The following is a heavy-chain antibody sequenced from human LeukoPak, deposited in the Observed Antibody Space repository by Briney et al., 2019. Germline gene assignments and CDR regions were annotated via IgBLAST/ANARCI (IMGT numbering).Heavy chain of an antibody. J-gene: IGHJ4*02. CDR3: ARDLGGYGDDVEDY. D-gene: IGHD4-17*01. CDR1: GGSISSYY. V-gene: IGHV4-59*01. Sequence: SETLSLTCTVSGGSISSYYWSWIRQPPGKGLEWIGYIYYSGSTNYNPSLKSRVTISVDTSKNQFSLKLSSVTAADTAVYYCARDLGGYGDDVEDYWGQGTLVTASS. CDR2: IYYSGST.